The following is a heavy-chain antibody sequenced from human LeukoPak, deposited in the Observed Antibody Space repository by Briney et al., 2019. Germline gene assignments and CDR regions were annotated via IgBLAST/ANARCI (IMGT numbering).Heavy chain of an antibody. Sequence: GGSLRLSCAASGFTFSSYSMNWVRQAPGKGLEWVSAIRSSGGGTYYADSVKGRFTISRDNAKNSLYLQMNSLRDEDTAVYYCARVPPHRWLQLLADYWGQGTLVTVSS. CDR1: GFTFSSYS. CDR2: IRSSGGGT. V-gene: IGHV3-23*01. D-gene: IGHD5-24*01. CDR3: ARVPPHRWLQLLADY. J-gene: IGHJ4*02.